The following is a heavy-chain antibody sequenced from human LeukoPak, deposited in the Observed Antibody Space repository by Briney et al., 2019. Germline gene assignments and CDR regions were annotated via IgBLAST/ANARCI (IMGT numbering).Heavy chain of an antibody. V-gene: IGHV4-61*02. CDR1: GGSISSGSFY. Sequence: TSSETLSLTCTVSGGSISSGSFYWSWIRQPAGKGLEWVVRIYTSGITNYHPSLKSRVTISVDTSKNQFSLKLSSVAAADTAVYYSAGVDGVSGSYRLRYWGQGILVTVSS. D-gene: IGHD3-16*02. CDR3: AGVDGVSGSYRLRY. J-gene: IGHJ4*02. CDR2: IYTSGIT.